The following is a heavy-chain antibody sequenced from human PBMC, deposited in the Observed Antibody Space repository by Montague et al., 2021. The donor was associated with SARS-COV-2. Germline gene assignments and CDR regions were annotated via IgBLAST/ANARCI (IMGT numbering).Heavy chain of an antibody. CDR2: TYYRSKWGS. CDR3: VRYSGWFYFDF. CDR1: GDSVSSNSVA. Sequence: CAISGDSVSSNSVAWSWIRQSPSRGLELLGRTYYRSKWGSDNAPAVRVRRTVNPDASKNEFSLELNYVTPEDTAVYYCVRYSGWFYFDFWGQGTLVTVSS. J-gene: IGHJ4*02. D-gene: IGHD6-19*01. V-gene: IGHV6-1*01.